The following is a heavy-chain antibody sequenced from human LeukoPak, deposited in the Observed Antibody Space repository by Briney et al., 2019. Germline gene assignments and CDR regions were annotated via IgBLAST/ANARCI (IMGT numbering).Heavy chain of an antibody. V-gene: IGHV3-23*01. CDR2: ISGSGGST. CDR3: AKPDMITFGGVIVIPTAGYFDY. J-gene: IGHJ4*02. Sequence: GGSLRLSCAASGFTFSSYGMSWVRQAPGKGLEWVSAISGSGGSTYYADSVKGPFTISRDNSKNTLYLQMNSLRAEDTAVYYCAKPDMITFGGVIVIPTAGYFDYWGQGTLVTVSS. CDR1: GFTFSSYG. D-gene: IGHD3-16*02.